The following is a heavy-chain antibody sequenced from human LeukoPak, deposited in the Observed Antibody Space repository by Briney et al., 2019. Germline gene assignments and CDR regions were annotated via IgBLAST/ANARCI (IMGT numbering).Heavy chain of an antibody. CDR1: GYTLTELS. J-gene: IGHJ5*02. V-gene: IGHV1-24*01. CDR3: ATDLRPYCSGGSCYQDWFDP. CDR2: FVPEDGET. Sequence: ASVKVSCKVSGYTLTELSMHWVRQAPGKGLEWMGGFVPEDGETIYAQKFQGRVTMTEDTSTDTAYMELSSLRSEDTAVYYCATDLRPYCSGGSCYQDWFDPWGQGTLVTVSS. D-gene: IGHD2-15*01.